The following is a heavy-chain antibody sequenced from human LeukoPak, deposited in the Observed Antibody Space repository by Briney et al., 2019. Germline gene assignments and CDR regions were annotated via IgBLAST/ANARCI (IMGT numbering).Heavy chain of an antibody. CDR2: IYHSGST. CDR1: GGSISSSNW. J-gene: IGHJ4*02. D-gene: IGHD3-3*01. V-gene: IGHV4-4*02. CDR3: ARMPKHITILGVVAITPV. Sequence: PSETLSLTCAVSGGSISSSNWWSWVRQPPGKGLEWIGEIYHSGSTNYNPSLKSRVTISVDKSKNQFSLRLNSVTAADTAVYYCARMPKHITILGVVAITPVWGQGTLVSVSS.